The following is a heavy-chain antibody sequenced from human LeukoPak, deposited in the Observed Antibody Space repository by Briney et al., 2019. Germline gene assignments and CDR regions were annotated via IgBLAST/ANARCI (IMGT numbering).Heavy chain of an antibody. CDR2: ISSSGSTI. J-gene: IGHJ4*02. D-gene: IGHD5-24*01. V-gene: IGHV3-48*03. CDR1: GFTFSSYE. Sequence: GGSLRLSCAASGFTFSSYEMNWVRQAPGKGLEWVSYISSSGSTIYYADSVKGRFTISRDNSKNTLYLQMNSLRAEDTAVYYCAKSGYNRFDYWGQGTLVTVSS. CDR3: AKSGYNRFDY.